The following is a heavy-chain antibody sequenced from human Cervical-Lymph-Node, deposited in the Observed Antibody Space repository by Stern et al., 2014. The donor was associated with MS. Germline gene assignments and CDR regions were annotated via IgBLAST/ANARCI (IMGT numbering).Heavy chain of an antibody. V-gene: IGHV1-24*01. Sequence: QMQLVQSGAEVKKPGASVKVSCKVSGYTLTELSMHWVRQAPGKGLEWMGGLDPEDGETIYAQKFQGRVTMTEDTSTDTAYMELSSLRSEDTAMYYCATPLTRYDSSGFDYWGQGTLVTVSS. CDR3: ATPLTRYDSSGFDY. CDR2: LDPEDGET. J-gene: IGHJ4*02. D-gene: IGHD3-22*01. CDR1: GYTLTELS.